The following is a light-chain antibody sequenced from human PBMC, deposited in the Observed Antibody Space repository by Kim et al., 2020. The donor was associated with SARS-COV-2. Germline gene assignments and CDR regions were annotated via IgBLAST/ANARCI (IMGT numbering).Light chain of an antibody. V-gene: IGLV6-57*04. J-gene: IGLJ3*02. CDR3: QSSDRNSHWV. Sequence: NFMLTQPLSVSESPGKTVTISCTRSTGTIASNYVQWYQQRPGSAPTTVIYEDDHRPSGVPDRFSGSIDTSSNSASLTISALQTEDEADYYCQSSDRNSHWVFGGGTQLTVL. CDR1: TGTIASNY. CDR2: EDD.